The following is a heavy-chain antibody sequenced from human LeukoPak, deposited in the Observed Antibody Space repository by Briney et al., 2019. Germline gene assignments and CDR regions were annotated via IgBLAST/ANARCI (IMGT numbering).Heavy chain of an antibody. CDR3: ARGVEGDILN. CDR2: INHSGST. Sequence: PSETLSLTCAVYGGSFSGYYWSWIRQPPGKGLEWIGEINHSGSTNYNPSLKSRVTIPVDTSKNQFSLKLSSVTAADTAVYYCARGVEGDILNWGQGTTVTVSS. D-gene: IGHD3-9*01. CDR1: GGSFSGYY. V-gene: IGHV4-34*01. J-gene: IGHJ4*02.